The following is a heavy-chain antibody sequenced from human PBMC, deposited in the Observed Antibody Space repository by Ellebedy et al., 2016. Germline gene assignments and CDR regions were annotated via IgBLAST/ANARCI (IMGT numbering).Heavy chain of an antibody. V-gene: IGHV4-34*01. J-gene: IGHJ6*03. CDR2: INHSGST. D-gene: IGHD6-19*01. CDR3: ARVSSGKTKKSYYYYYMDV. Sequence: SETLSLXXAVYGGSFSGYYWSWIRQPPGKGLEWIGEINHSGSTNYNPSLKSRVTISVDTSKYQFSLKLSSVTAADTAVYYCARVSSGKTKKSYYYYYMDVWGKGTTVTVSS. CDR1: GGSFSGYY.